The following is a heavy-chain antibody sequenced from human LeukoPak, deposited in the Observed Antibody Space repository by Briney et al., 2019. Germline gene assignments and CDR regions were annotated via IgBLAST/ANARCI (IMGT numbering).Heavy chain of an antibody. D-gene: IGHD2-2*01. CDR3: ARGVVAPTYYYMDV. V-gene: IGHV1-2*02. CDR1: GYTFTGYY. Sequence: GASVKVSCKASGYTFTGYYMHWVRQAPGQGLEWMGWTNPNSGGTNYAQKFQGRVTMTRDTSISTAYMELSRLRSDDTAVYYCARGVVAPTYYYMDVWGKGTTVTVSS. J-gene: IGHJ6*03. CDR2: TNPNSGGT.